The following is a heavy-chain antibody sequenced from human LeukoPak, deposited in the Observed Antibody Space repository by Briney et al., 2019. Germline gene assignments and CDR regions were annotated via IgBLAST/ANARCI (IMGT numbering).Heavy chain of an antibody. Sequence: SETLSLTCAVYGGSFSGYYWSWIRQPPGKGLEWIGEINHSGSTNYNPSLKSRVTISVDTSKNQFSLKLSSVTAADTAVYYCASRPGDSYGYVSYWGQGTLVTVSS. CDR3: ASRPGDSYGYVSY. CDR2: INHSGST. V-gene: IGHV4-34*01. CDR1: GGSFSGYY. J-gene: IGHJ4*02. D-gene: IGHD5-18*01.